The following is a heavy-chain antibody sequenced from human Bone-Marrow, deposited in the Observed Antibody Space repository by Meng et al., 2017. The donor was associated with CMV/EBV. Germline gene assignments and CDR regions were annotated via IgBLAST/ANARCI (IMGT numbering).Heavy chain of an antibody. CDR3: ARVPRGIRYFDWLLFDY. D-gene: IGHD3-9*01. V-gene: IGHV4-4*02. CDR1: GFTFSNAW. J-gene: IGHJ4*02. Sequence: GSLRLSCAASGFTFSNAWMSWVRQAPGKGLEWIGSIYYSGSTYYNPSLKSRVTISVDTSKNQFSLKLSSVTAADTAVYYCARVPRGIRYFDWLLFDYWGQGTLVTVSS. CDR2: IYYSGST.